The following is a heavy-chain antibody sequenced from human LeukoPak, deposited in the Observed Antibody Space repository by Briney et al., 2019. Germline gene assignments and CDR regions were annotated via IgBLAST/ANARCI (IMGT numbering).Heavy chain of an antibody. CDR3: ARDLYSGYDRGVVDY. Sequence: GGSLRLSCAASGFTFSDCYRSWIRQAPGKGLEWVSYISSSGSTIYYTDSVKGRFTISRDNAKNSLYLQMNSLRAEDTAVYYCARDLYSGYDRGVVDYWGQGTLVSVSS. CDR1: GFTFSDCY. D-gene: IGHD5-12*01. CDR2: ISSSGSTI. V-gene: IGHV3-11*01. J-gene: IGHJ4*02.